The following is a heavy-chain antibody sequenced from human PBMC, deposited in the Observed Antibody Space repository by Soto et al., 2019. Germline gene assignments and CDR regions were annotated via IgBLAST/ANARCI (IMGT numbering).Heavy chain of an antibody. D-gene: IGHD1-1*01. CDR1: GDSISSADYY. CDR2: IFYSGTT. CDR3: ARDLWVEHELYYYGMDV. Sequence: TLSLTFTVSGDSISSADYYWSWIRQTPGKGLEWIGHIFYSGTTYYNPSLKSRLTISVDTSKNHFSLRLTSVTAADTAVYYCARDLWVEHELYYYGMDVWGQGTTVTVSS. V-gene: IGHV4-30-4*01. J-gene: IGHJ6*02.